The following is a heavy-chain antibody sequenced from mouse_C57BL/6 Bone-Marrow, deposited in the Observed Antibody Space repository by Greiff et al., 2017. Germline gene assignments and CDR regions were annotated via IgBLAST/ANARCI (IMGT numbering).Heavy chain of an antibody. Sequence: QVQLQQSGPELVKPGASVKISCKASGYAFSSSWMNWVKQRPGKGLEWIGRIYPGDGDTNYNGKFKGKATLTADKSSSTDYMQLSSLTSEDSAVYFCARIGNYSYAMYYWGQGDSVTVS. CDR3: ARIGNYSYAMYY. V-gene: IGHV1-82*01. CDR1: GYAFSSSW. J-gene: IGHJ4*01. D-gene: IGHD2-1*01. CDR2: IYPGDGDT.